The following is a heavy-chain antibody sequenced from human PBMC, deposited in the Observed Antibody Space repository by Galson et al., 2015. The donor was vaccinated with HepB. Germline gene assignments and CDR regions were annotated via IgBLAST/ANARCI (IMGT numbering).Heavy chain of an antibody. CDR3: ARRAGASGGFSFDY. V-gene: IGHV3-30*03. D-gene: IGHD3-10*01. CDR2: ILHDAHNR. CDR1: GFSFTRYA. Sequence: SLRLSCAASGFSFTRYAMTWVRQAPGKGLEWMTVILHDAHNRYYADSVEGRFTVSRDNSKNTVYLQMNSLRPEDTAMYYCARRAGASGGFSFDYWGQGSLVTVSS. J-gene: IGHJ4*02.